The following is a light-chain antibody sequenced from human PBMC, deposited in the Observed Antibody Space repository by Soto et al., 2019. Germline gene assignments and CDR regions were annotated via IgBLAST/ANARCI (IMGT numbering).Light chain of an antibody. J-gene: IGLJ2*01. Sequence: QSALTQPASVSGSPGQSITISCTGTSSDVGGYNYVSWYQQHPGKAPKLMIYEVSNRPSGVSNRFSGSKSGNTASLTISGLQAEDEADYYCISYTNSGTPYVVFGGGTKLTVL. CDR1: SSDVGGYNY. CDR2: EVS. CDR3: ISYTNSGTPYVV. V-gene: IGLV2-14*01.